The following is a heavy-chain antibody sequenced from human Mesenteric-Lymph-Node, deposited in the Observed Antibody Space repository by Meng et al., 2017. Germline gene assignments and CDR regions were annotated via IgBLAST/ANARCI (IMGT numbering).Heavy chain of an antibody. CDR1: GYTFTSYG. V-gene: IGHV1-2*06. D-gene: IGHD6-19*01. J-gene: IGHJ4*02. Sequence: ASVKVSCKASGYTFTSYGISWVRQAPGQGLEWMGRINPNSGGTNYAQKFQGRVTMTRDTSISTAYMELSRLRSDDTAVYYCARGVDTPEVAGLYYFDYWGQGTLVTVSS. CDR2: INPNSGGT. CDR3: ARGVDTPEVAGLYYFDY.